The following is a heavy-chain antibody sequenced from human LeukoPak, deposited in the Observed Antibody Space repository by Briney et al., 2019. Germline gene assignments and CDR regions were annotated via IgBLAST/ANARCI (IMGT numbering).Heavy chain of an antibody. D-gene: IGHD2/OR15-2a*01. CDR1: GFTFSSYG. V-gene: IGHV3-23*01. CDR2: ISGSGTNT. J-gene: IGHJ4*02. Sequence: GGSLRLSCAASGFTFSSYGMTWVRQAPGKGLEWVSVISGSGTNTYYADSVKGRFTISRDNSKSTMFLQMNSLRAEDTAVYYCAKGQSPVISGQYFDYWGRGTQVTVSS. CDR3: AKGQSPVISGQYFDY.